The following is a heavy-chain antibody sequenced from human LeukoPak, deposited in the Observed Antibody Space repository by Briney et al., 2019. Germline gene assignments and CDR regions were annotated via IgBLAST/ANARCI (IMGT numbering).Heavy chain of an antibody. D-gene: IGHD6-19*01. V-gene: IGHV3-23*01. CDR2: ISGSGGST. J-gene: IGHJ4*02. Sequence: GGSLRLSCAASGFTFSSYAMSWVRQAPGKGLEWVSAISGSGGSTYYADSVKGRFTISRDNSKNTLYLQMNSLRAEDTAVYYCAKWGSGWFYMGSFDYWGQGTLVTVSS. CDR1: GFTFSSYA. CDR3: AKWGSGWFYMGSFDY.